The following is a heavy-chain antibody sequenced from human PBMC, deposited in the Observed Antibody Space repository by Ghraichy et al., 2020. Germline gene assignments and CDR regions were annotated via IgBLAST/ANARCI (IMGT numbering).Heavy chain of an antibody. CDR2: TYYRAKWYN. V-gene: IGHV6-1*01. J-gene: IGHJ6*02. Sequence: SQTLSLTCAISGDSVSNNGAAWNWIRQSPSRGLEWLGRTYYRAKWYNDYAVSVKRRITINADTSKNQYSLQLNSVTPEDTAVYYCAKSHSSATPPLYGMDGWGQGTTVTVSS. CDR3: AKSHSSATPPLYGMDG. D-gene: IGHD6-13*01. CDR1: GDSVSNNGAA.